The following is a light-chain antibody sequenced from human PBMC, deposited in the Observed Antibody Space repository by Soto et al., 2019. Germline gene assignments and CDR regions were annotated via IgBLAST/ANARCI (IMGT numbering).Light chain of an antibody. CDR2: DAS. CDR3: QQYENLPT. CDR1: QNINNY. J-gene: IGKJ5*01. Sequence: EIQMTQSASSLWAAGVDRFTMTFQASQNINNYLNWYQQKPGRAPKLLIYDASNLEAGVPSRFRGSGSGTDFTFTISRLQPEDIATYYCQQYENLPTFGQGTRLEIK. V-gene: IGKV1-33*01.